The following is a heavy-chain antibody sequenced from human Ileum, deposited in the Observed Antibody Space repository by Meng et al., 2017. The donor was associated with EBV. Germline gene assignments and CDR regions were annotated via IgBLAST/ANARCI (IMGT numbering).Heavy chain of an antibody. CDR1: GDSISSTPYY. CDR2: IFNSGST. J-gene: IGHJ1*01. Sequence: LLLAASGPGLVKPSETLSLNGTVSGDSISSTPYYWGWIRQPPGKGLEWIGNIFNSGSTSYSPSLKSRVTISVDTSKNQFSLKLSSVTAADTAVYYCARDYSSSWYSGGFFKYWGQGILVTVSS. D-gene: IGHD6-13*01. V-gene: IGHV4-39*07. CDR3: ARDYSSSWYSGGFFKY.